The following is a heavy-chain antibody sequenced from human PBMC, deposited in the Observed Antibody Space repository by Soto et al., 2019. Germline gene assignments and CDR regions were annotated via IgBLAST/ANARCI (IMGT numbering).Heavy chain of an antibody. Sequence: QVQLQESGPGLVKPSGTLSLTCAVSGASISSTDWWSWVRQPPGKGLEGLGEIYHSGSTYYNPSLRSRVAISVDTSQNLFSLTLTSVTAADAAVYYCAIPDAGDFHYWGQGALVTVSS. CDR2: IYHSGST. CDR1: GASISSTDW. V-gene: IGHV4-4*02. J-gene: IGHJ4*02. D-gene: IGHD2-8*01. CDR3: AIPDAGDFHY.